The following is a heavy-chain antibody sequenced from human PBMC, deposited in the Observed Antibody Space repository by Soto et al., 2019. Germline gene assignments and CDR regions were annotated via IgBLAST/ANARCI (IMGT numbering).Heavy chain of an antibody. D-gene: IGHD4-17*01. CDR3: ARTDYGGFDY. CDR2: IYYSGST. V-gene: IGHV4-59*01. J-gene: IGHJ4*02. Sequence: SSETLSLTCTVSGGSISSYYWSWIRQPPGKGLEWIGYIYYSGSTNYNPSLKSRVTISVDTSKNQFSLKLSSVTAAATAVYYCARTDYGGFDYWGQGTLVTVSS. CDR1: GGSISSYY.